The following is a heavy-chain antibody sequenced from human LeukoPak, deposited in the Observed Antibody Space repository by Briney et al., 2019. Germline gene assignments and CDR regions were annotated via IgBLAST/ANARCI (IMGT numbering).Heavy chain of an antibody. CDR1: GYTFTYYY. D-gene: IGHD3-10*01. V-gene: IGHV1-2*04. Sequence: ASVKVSCKASGYTFTYYYIHWVRQVPGQGLEWMGWINPNGGGTHYARKFQGWVTMTRDTSINTVHMELSSLRSDGTAVYYCALSRLGEPGGMDVWGQGTTVTVSS. CDR3: ALSRLGEPGGMDV. J-gene: IGHJ6*02. CDR2: INPNGGGT.